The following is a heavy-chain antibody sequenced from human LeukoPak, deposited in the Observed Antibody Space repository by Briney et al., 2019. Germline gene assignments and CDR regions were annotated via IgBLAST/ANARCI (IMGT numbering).Heavy chain of an antibody. CDR1: GGSISSGDYY. D-gene: IGHD3-10*01. CDR3: VRGYYYYGSGSNNPYYFDY. Sequence: SETLSLTCTVSGGSISSGDYYWSWIRQPPGKGLEWIGYIYYSGSTYYNPSLKSRLTMSIDTSKNQFSLKLSSVTAADTAVYYCVRGYYYYGSGSNNPYYFDYWGQGTLVTVSS. J-gene: IGHJ4*02. V-gene: IGHV4-30-4*01. CDR2: IYYSGST.